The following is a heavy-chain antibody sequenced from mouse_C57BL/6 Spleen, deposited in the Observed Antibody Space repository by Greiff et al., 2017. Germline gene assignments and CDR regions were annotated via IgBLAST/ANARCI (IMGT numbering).Heavy chain of an antibody. J-gene: IGHJ4*01. V-gene: IGHV1-74*01. CDR3: AISDGYYIGDY. D-gene: IGHD2-3*01. CDR1: GYTFTSYW. Sequence: QVQLKQPGAELVKPGASVKVSCKASGYTFTSYWMHWVKQRPGQGLEWIGRIHPSDSDTNYNQKFKGKATLTVDKSSSTAYMQLSSLTSEDSAVYYCAISDGYYIGDYWGQGTSVTVSS. CDR2: IHPSDSDT.